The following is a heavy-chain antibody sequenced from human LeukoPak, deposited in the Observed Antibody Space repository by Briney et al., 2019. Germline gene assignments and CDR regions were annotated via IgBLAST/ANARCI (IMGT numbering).Heavy chain of an antibody. V-gene: IGHV1-2*02. CDR2: INPNSGGT. Sequence: ASVRVSCKASGYTFTGYYIHWVRQAPGQGLEWMGWINPNSGGTNYAQKFQGRVTMTRDTSISTAYMELSRLRSDDTAVYYCARPESDAFDIWGQGTMVTVSS. J-gene: IGHJ3*02. CDR1: GYTFTGYY. CDR3: ARPESDAFDI.